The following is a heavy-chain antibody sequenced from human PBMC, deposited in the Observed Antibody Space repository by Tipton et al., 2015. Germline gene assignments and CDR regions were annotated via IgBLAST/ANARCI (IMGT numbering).Heavy chain of an antibody. Sequence: SLRLSCAASGFTFDDYGMHWVRQAPGKGLEWVANIKQDGSEKYYVDSVKGRFTISRDNAKNSLYLQMNSLRAEDTAVYYCATDSSGYYHWGQGTLVTVSS. V-gene: IGHV3-7*03. D-gene: IGHD3-22*01. CDR2: IKQDGSEK. CDR1: GFTFDDYG. CDR3: ATDSSGYYH. J-gene: IGHJ5*02.